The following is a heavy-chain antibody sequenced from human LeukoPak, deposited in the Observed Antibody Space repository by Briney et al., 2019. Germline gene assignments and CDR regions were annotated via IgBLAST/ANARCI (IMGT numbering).Heavy chain of an antibody. Sequence: SETLSLTCAVYGGSFSGYYWSWIRQPPGKGLEWIGEINHSGSTNYNPSLKSRVTISVDTSKNQFSLKLSSVTAADTAVYYCARAPYDYVWGSYRYHAFDIWGQGTVVTVSS. V-gene: IGHV4-34*01. CDR3: ARAPYDYVWGSYRYHAFDI. J-gene: IGHJ3*02. CDR2: INHSGST. D-gene: IGHD3-16*02. CDR1: GGSFSGYY.